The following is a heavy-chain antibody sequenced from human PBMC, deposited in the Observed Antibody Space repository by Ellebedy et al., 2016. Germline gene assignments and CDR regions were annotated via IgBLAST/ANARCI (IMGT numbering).Heavy chain of an antibody. J-gene: IGHJ5*02. D-gene: IGHD6-13*01. CDR1: GFTFSSYW. CDR3: ARDPSYSSSWFRTDWFDP. Sequence: HTGGSLRLSCAASGFTFSSYWMHWVRQAPGKGLVWVSRINSDGSSTSYADSVKGRFTISRDNAKNTLYLQMNSLRAEDTAVYYCARDPSYSSSWFRTDWFDPWGQGTLVTVSS. V-gene: IGHV3-74*01. CDR2: INSDGSST.